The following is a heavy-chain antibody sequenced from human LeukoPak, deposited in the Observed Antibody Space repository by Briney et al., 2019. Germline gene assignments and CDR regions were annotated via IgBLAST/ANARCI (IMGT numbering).Heavy chain of an antibody. CDR2: IYYSGST. V-gene: IGHV4-39*01. CDR3: ARRGCSSTSCYSLSFDP. D-gene: IGHD2-2*01. CDR1: GXSITSSSYY. Sequence: SETLSLTCTVSGXSITSSSYYWGWIRQPPGKGLEWIGSIYYSGSTHYNPSLKSRVTISVDTSKNQFSLKLSSVTAADTAVYYCARRGCSSTSCYSLSFDPWGQGTLVTVSS. J-gene: IGHJ5*02.